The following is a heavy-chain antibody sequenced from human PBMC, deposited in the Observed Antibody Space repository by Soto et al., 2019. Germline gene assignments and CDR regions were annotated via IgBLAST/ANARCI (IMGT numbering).Heavy chain of an antibody. J-gene: IGHJ4*02. D-gene: IGHD3-3*01. Sequence: QVQLVQSGVEVKKPGASVKVSCKASGYTFTNYGITWVRQAPGQGLEWLGCISGYNGNTNYAQNFQGRVTMTTDTSTSTAYMDLRRLRYDDTAVYYCARGGRFAVADTDYWGQGTLLTVSS. CDR2: ISGYNGNT. CDR1: GYTFTNYG. CDR3: ARGGRFAVADTDY. V-gene: IGHV1-18*01.